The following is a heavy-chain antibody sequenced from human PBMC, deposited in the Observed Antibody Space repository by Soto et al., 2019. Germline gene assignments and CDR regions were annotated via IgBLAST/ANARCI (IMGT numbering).Heavy chain of an antibody. CDR2: ISGSGNYI. Sequence: GVLRLSCAASGFTFSSYAMNWVRQAPGKGLEWVSSISGSGNYIYYADSVEGRFTFSRDNAKNSLYLHMNSLRAEDTAVYYCARDMEFCTNGLCYWFDYWGQGTLVTVSS. D-gene: IGHD2-8*01. V-gene: IGHV3-21*01. CDR3: ARDMEFCTNGLCYWFDY. J-gene: IGHJ4*02. CDR1: GFTFSSYA.